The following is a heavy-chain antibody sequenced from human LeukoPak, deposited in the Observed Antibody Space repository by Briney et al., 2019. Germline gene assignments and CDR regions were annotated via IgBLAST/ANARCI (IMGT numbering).Heavy chain of an antibody. V-gene: IGHV3-11*06. CDR2: ISSSSSYT. D-gene: IGHD3-9*01. CDR1: GFTFSDYY. J-gene: IGHJ4*02. Sequence: GGSLRLSCAASGFTFSDYYMSWIRQASGKGPEWVSYISSSSSYTNYADSVKGRFTISRDNAKNSLYLQMNSLRAEDTAVYYCAREGNYDILTGYYTSHFDYWGQGTLVTVSS. CDR3: AREGNYDILTGYYTSHFDY.